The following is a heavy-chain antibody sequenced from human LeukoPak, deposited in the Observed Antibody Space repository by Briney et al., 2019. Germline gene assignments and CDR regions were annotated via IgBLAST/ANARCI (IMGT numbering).Heavy chain of an antibody. CDR1: GGSISSGDYY. CDR2: IYYSGST. J-gene: IGHJ3*02. CDR3: ARVWWGKSAFDS. D-gene: IGHD3-16*01. Sequence: PSETLSLTCTVSGGSISSGDYYWSWIRQPPGKGLEWIGYIYYSGSTYYNPSLKSRVTISVDTSKNQFSLKLSSVTAADTAVYYCARVWWGKSAFDSWGQGTMVTVAS. V-gene: IGHV4-30-4*01.